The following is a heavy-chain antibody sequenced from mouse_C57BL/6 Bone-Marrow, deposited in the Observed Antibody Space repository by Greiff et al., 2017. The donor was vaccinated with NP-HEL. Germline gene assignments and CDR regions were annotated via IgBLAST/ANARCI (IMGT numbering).Heavy chain of an antibody. CDR3: GRYDYDVAY. D-gene: IGHD2-4*01. Sequence: EVQLQQSGPELVKPGASVKISCKASGYTFTDYYMNWVKQSHGKSLEWIGDINPNNGGTSYNQKFKGKATLTVDKSSSTAYMELRSLTSEDSAVYYCGRYDYDVAYWGQGTLVTVSA. CDR2: INPNNGGT. J-gene: IGHJ3*01. CDR1: GYTFTDYY. V-gene: IGHV1-26*01.